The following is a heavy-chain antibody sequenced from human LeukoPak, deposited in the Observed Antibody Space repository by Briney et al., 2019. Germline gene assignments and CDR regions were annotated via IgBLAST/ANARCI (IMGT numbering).Heavy chain of an antibody. CDR2: INTNTGNP. CDR1: GYTFTSYA. J-gene: IGHJ4*02. CDR3: ARPETSGYPFDY. V-gene: IGHV7-4-1*02. Sequence: ASVKVSCKASGYTFTSYAMNWVRQAPGQGLEWMGWINTNTGNPTYAQGFTGRFVSSLDTSVSTAFLQISGLKTEDTAVYYCARPETSGYPFDYWGQGTLVTVSS. D-gene: IGHD3-3*01.